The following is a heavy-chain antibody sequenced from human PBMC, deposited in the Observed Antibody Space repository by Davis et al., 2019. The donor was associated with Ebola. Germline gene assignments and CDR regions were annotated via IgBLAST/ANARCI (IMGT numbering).Heavy chain of an antibody. D-gene: IGHD6-19*01. J-gene: IGHJ5*02. V-gene: IGHV1-2*02. CDR2: INPNGGGT. CDR1: GYTFSDYY. Sequence: ASVKVSCKASGYTFSDYYIHWVRQAPGQGLEWMGCINPNGGGTIYAQKYQGRVTLTRDTSISTIYMELSGLRSDDTALYYCARERGDEAVASSDNWFDPWGQGTLVTVSS. CDR3: ARERGDEAVASSDNWFDP.